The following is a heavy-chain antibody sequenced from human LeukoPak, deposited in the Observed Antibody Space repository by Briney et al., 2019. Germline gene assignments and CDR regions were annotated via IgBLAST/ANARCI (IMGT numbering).Heavy chain of an antibody. CDR2: FSSGGST. J-gene: IGHJ3*02. CDR3: ARAASGWYDAFDI. V-gene: IGHV3-53*03. Sequence: PGGPLRPSCAASGFTASSNYMSGAPQPPGKGGGGGSVFSSGGSTYYAASPQSRFTISKDNSNNTLYLQMNSLRAEDTAVYCCARAASGWYDAFDIWGQGTMVTVSS. D-gene: IGHD6-19*01. CDR1: GFTASSNY.